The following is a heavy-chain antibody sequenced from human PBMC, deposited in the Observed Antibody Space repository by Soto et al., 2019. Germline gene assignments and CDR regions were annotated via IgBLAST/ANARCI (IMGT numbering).Heavy chain of an antibody. J-gene: IGHJ4*02. CDR3: ARVYCSSTSCYSFVGSIGYFDY. CDR2: INHSGST. D-gene: IGHD2-2*01. V-gene: IGHV4-34*01. CDR1: GGSFSGYY. Sequence: SETLSLTCAVYGGSFSGYYWSWIRQPPGKGLEWIGEINHSGSTNCNPSLKSRVTISVDTSKNQFSLKLSSVTAADTAVYYCARVYCSSTSCYSFVGSIGYFDYWGQGTLVTVSS.